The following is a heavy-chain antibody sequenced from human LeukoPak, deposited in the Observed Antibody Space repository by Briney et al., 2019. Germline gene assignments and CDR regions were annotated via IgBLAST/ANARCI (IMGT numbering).Heavy chain of an antibody. D-gene: IGHD3-16*01. CDR2: ISSRGSTI. J-gene: IGHJ3*02. Sequence: QSGGSLRLSCAASGFTFSRSSLNWVRQAPGKGLEWVSHISSRGSTIYYADSVKGRFTISRDNAKNSLYLQMNSLRAEDTAVYYCARVGWVLRYAFDIWGQGTMVTVSS. CDR3: ARVGWVLRYAFDI. CDR1: GFTFSRSS. V-gene: IGHV3-48*04.